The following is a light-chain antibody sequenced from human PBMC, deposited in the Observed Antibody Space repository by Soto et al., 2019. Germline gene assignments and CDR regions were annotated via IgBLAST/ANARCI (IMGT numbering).Light chain of an antibody. CDR3: TSWTTSTTMI. Sequence: QSALTQPASVSGSPGHSITISCTGTRSDIGAYNFVSWYQQHPGEVPKLILYDVNVRPSGVSNRFSGSKSGNTASLTISGLQAEDEADYYCTSWTTSTTMIFGGGTKVPVL. V-gene: IGLV2-14*03. CDR1: RSDIGAYNF. J-gene: IGLJ2*01. CDR2: DVN.